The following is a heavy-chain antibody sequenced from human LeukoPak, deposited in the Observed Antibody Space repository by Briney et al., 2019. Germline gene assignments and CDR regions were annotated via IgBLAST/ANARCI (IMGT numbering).Heavy chain of an antibody. V-gene: IGHV3-23*01. J-gene: IGHJ4*02. D-gene: IGHD5/OR15-5a*01. CDR1: GFAFNTYA. CDR2: ISTSGRAT. Sequence: PGGSLRLSCAASGFAFNTYAMTWVRQAPERGLQWVSTISTSGRATYYADSVGGRFTISRDNSKNTLYLQMNSLRADDTAVYYCAKARGSSVYEPFDYWGQGTQVTVSP. CDR3: AKARGSSVYEPFDY.